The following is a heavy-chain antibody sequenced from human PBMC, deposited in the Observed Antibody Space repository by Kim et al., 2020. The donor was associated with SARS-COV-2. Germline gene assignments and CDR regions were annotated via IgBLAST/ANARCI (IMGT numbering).Heavy chain of an antibody. CDR3: ARGEVIATGFDY. D-gene: IGHD2-21*01. Sequence: NYNPSLKSRVTISVDKSKNQFSLKLSSVTAADTAVYYCARGEVIATGFDYWGQGTLVTVSS. V-gene: IGHV4-4*02. J-gene: IGHJ4*02.